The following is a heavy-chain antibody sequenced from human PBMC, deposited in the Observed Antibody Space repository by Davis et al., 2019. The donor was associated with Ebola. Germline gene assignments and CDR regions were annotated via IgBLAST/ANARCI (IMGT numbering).Heavy chain of an antibody. Sequence: GGSLRLSCAASGFSFSGSAMHWVRQASGKGLEWVGHIRSRDHNYATSYAAPVKGRFTISRDDSRNTAYLQMDSLKTEDTAVYYCTGRSTGYWGQGTLVTVSS. J-gene: IGHJ4*02. D-gene: IGHD1-14*01. CDR2: IRSRDHNYAT. CDR1: GFSFSGSA. V-gene: IGHV3-73*01. CDR3: TGRSTGY.